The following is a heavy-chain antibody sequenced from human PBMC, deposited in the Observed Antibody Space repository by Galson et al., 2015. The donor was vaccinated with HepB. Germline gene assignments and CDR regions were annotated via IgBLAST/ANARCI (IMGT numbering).Heavy chain of an antibody. CDR2: IKQDGSEK. CDR3: AREGWGWELLSEFDY. J-gene: IGHJ4*02. D-gene: IGHD1-26*01. CDR1: GFTFSSYW. V-gene: IGHV3-7*01. Sequence: SLRLSCAASGFTFSSYWMSWVRQAPGKGLEWVANIKQDGSEKYYVDSVKGRFTISRDNAKNSLYLQMNSLRAEDTAVYYCAREGWGWELLSEFDYWGQGTLVTVSS.